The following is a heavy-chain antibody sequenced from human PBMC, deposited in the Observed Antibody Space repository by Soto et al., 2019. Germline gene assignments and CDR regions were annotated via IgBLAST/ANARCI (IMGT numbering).Heavy chain of an antibody. CDR1: GFSFRNYW. J-gene: IGHJ3*02. D-gene: IGHD3-22*01. Sequence: PGGSLRLSCIASGFSFRNYWMSWVRQAPGKGLQWVANIKQDGSETYYVDSVEGRFTIFTENAKSSLYLQMNSLRAEDTAVYYCAKDRHSSGPGGFDNWGQGTMVTVSS. CDR3: AKDRHSSGPGGFDN. CDR2: IKQDGSET. V-gene: IGHV3-7*03.